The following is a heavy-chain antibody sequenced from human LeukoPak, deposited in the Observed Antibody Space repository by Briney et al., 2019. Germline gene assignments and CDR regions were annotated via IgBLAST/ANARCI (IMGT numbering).Heavy chain of an antibody. CDR1: GFTFSDYS. V-gene: IGHV3-21*01. CDR2: ISRSSSYI. Sequence: GGSLRLSCAASGFTFSDYSMNWVRQAPGKGLEWVSSISRSSSYIYYADSVKGRFTISRDNAKNSLYLQMNSLRAADTAVYYCASEGYCTSTSRYASGGVQYWGQGTLVTVSS. D-gene: IGHD2-2*01. CDR3: ASEGYCTSTSRYASGGVQY. J-gene: IGHJ4*02.